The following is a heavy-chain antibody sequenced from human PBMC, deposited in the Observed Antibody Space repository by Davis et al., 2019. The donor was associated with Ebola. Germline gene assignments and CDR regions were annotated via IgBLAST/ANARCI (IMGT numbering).Heavy chain of an antibody. J-gene: IGHJ5*02. CDR3: TRVSFGTSGCFDP. CDR2: VSDSSTTI. Sequence: GGSLRLSCAASGFTFGVYSMNWVRQAPGKGLEWVSYVSDSSTTIYYADSVKGRFTISRDNAKNTLYLQMNSLRAEDTAIYYCTRVSFGTSGCFDPWGQGTLVTVSS. CDR1: GFTFGVYS. V-gene: IGHV3-48*01. D-gene: IGHD3-16*01.